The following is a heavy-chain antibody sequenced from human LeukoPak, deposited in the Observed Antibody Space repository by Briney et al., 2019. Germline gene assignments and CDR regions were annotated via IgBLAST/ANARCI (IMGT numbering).Heavy chain of an antibody. D-gene: IGHD3-22*01. CDR1: GGSISSGGYH. Sequence: PSETLSLTCTVSGGSISSGGYHWSWIRQHPGKGLEWIGYIFYSGSTYYNPSLMSRVSKSADTSKNQFSLKLSSVTAADTAVYYCARRGVISGYSLFDYWGQGTLVTVSS. CDR2: IFYSGST. V-gene: IGHV4-31*03. J-gene: IGHJ4*02. CDR3: ARRGVISGYSLFDY.